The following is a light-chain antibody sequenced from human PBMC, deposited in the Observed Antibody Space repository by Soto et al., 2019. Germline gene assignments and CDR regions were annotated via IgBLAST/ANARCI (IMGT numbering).Light chain of an antibody. V-gene: IGLV2-8*01. CDR2: EVS. Sequence: QSALTQPPSASGSPGQSVTISCTGTSSDVGGYNYVSWYQQHLGKAPKLMIYEVSKWPSGVPDRFSGSKSGNTASLTVSGLQAEDEADYYCSSYAGSNNYVFGTGTKVNVL. CDR3: SSYAGSNNYV. CDR1: SSDVGGYNY. J-gene: IGLJ1*01.